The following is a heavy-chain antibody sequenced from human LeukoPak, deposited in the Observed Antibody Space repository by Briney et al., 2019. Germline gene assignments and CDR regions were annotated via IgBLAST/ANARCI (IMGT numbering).Heavy chain of an antibody. Sequence: PSETLSLNCAVYGGSFSGYYWGWIRQPPGKGLEWIGQINHSGSTNYNPSLKSRVTISVDTSKNQFSPKLSSVTAADTAVYYCARSWKDYYDSSGDIWGQGTMVTVSS. CDR3: ARSWKDYYDSSGDI. CDR2: INHSGST. J-gene: IGHJ3*02. CDR1: GGSFSGYY. D-gene: IGHD3-22*01. V-gene: IGHV4-34*01.